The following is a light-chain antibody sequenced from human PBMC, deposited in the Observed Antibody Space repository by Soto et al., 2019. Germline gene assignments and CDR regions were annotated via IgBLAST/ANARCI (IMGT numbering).Light chain of an antibody. Sequence: DIQMTQSPPSLSASVGDRVTITCRASQDISNSLAWYQQKPGKVPRVLVSAASTLQSGVPSLFTGGGSGTDFTLTISSLQPEEVATYFCHNYNSVPFTFGPGTTVDLK. J-gene: IGKJ3*01. CDR2: AAS. CDR1: QDISNS. CDR3: HNYNSVPFT. V-gene: IGKV1-27*01.